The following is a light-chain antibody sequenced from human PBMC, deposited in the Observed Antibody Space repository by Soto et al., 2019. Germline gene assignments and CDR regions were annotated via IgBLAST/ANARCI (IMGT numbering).Light chain of an antibody. V-gene: IGKV3D-7*01. CDR3: QQDYNLPWT. CDR2: GAS. Sequence: EIVMTQSPATLALSPLERAAVSCRASQSVSSSYLSWYQQKPGQAPRLLIYGASTRATGIPARFSGSGSGTDFTLTINSLQPEDFAVYYCQQDYNLPWTFGQGTKVDI. CDR1: QSVSSSY. J-gene: IGKJ1*01.